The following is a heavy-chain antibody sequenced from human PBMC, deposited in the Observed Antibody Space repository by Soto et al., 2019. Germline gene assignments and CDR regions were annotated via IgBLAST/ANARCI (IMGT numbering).Heavy chain of an antibody. D-gene: IGHD3-9*01. J-gene: IGHJ6*02. CDR3: ARKGAYYDILTGYFDVDYYGMDV. CDR1: GYTFTSYD. CDR2: MNPNSGNT. V-gene: IGHV1-8*01. Sequence: VSVKVSCKASGYTFTSYDINWVRQATGQGLEWMGWMNPNSGNTGYAQKFQGRVTMTRNTSISTAYMELSSLRSEDTAVYYCARKGAYYDILTGYFDVDYYGMDVWGQGTTVTVSS.